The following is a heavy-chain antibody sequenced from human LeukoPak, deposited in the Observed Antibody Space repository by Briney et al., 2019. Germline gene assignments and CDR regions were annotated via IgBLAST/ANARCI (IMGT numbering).Heavy chain of an antibody. CDR1: GYTFTSYA. V-gene: IGHV1-46*01. CDR2: INPSGGST. J-gene: IGHJ4*02. CDR3: ARDSSSGVWGSCLDY. D-gene: IGHD3-16*01. Sequence: ASVKVSCKASGYTFTSYAMNWVRQAPGQGLEWMGIINPSGGSTSYAQKFQGRVTMTRDTSTSTVYMELSSLRSEDTAVYYCARDSSSGVWGSCLDYWGQGTLVTVSS.